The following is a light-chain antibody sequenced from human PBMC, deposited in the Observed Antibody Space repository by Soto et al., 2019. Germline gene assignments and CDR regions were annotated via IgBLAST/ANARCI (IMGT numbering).Light chain of an antibody. CDR2: EGS. CDR3: CSFARGTTYV. J-gene: IGLJ1*01. CDR1: ISDVGTYNL. Sequence: QSFRTQPASVSGSPGQSITISCTGAISDVGTYNLVSWYQQHPGKAPKLIIYEGSKRPSGVSNRFSGYKSGDTASLSISGLQADDEADYYCCSFARGTTYVFGTGTKVTVL. V-gene: IGLV2-23*01.